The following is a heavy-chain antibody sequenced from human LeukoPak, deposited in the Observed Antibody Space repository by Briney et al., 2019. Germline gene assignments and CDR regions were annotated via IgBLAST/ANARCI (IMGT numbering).Heavy chain of an antibody. Sequence: SETLSLTCTVSGGSISSYYWSWIRQPAGKGLEWIGRIYASGSTNANPSLKSRVTMSVATSKNQFSLRLTSVTAADTAAYYCARGYGDIEYWGQGILVTVSS. CDR2: IYASGST. CDR1: GGSISSYY. J-gene: IGHJ4*02. V-gene: IGHV4-4*07. D-gene: IGHD4-17*01. CDR3: ARGYGDIEY.